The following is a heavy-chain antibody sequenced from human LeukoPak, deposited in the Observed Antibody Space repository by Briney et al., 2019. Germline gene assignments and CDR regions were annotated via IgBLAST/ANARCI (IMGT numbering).Heavy chain of an antibody. D-gene: IGHD4-11*01. V-gene: IGHV4-4*07. CDR3: ARDSTVTTFNYMDV. CDR2: IYTSGST. Sequence: KPSETLSLTCTVSGGSVRSYYWSWIRQPAGKGLECTGRIYTSGSTSYNPSLKSRVTISVDKSKNQFSLKLSSVTAADTAMYYCARDSTVTTFNYMDVWGKGTTVTVSS. J-gene: IGHJ6*03. CDR1: GGSVRSYY.